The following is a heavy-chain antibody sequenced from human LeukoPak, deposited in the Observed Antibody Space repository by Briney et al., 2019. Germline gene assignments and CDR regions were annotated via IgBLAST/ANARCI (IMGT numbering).Heavy chain of an antibody. D-gene: IGHD3-22*01. Sequence: SGTLSLTCAVSGGSISSSNWWSWVRQPPGKGLEWIGEIYHSGSTNYNPSLKSRVTMSVDTSKNQFSLKLSSVTAADTALYFCARDDTYFYDSSGHGFDFWGQGTLVTVSS. CDR1: GGSISSSNW. V-gene: IGHV4-4*02. CDR2: IYHSGST. CDR3: ARDDTYFYDSSGHGFDF. J-gene: IGHJ4*02.